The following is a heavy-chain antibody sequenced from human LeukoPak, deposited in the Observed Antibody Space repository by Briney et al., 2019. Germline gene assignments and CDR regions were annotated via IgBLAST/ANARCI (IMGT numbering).Heavy chain of an antibody. CDR3: AKKGQLWYRSELDY. J-gene: IGHJ4*02. Sequence: RGSLRLSCAASGFTFRRYAMSWVREAPGKGLEWVSAISGSGGSTYYADSVKGRFTISRDNSKNTLYLQMNSLRAEDTAVYYCAKKGQLWYRSELDYWGQGTLVTVSS. D-gene: IGHD5-18*01. CDR2: ISGSGGST. V-gene: IGHV3-23*01. CDR1: GFTFRRYA.